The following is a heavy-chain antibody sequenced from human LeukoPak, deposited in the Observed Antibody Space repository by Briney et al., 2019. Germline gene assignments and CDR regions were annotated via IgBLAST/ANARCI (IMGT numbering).Heavy chain of an antibody. CDR2: IKQDGSEK. V-gene: IGHV3-7*01. CDR3: ASGMLGGFDY. Sequence: PGGSLRLSCSVSGLTFYTYAMSWVRQAPGKGLEWVANIKQDGSEKYYVDSVKGRFTISRDNAKNSLYLQMNRLRAEDTAVYYCASGMLGGFDYWGQGTLVTVSS. D-gene: IGHD3-10*02. J-gene: IGHJ4*02. CDR1: GLTFYTYA.